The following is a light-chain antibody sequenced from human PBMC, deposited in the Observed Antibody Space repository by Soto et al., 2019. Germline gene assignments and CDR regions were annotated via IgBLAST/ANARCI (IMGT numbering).Light chain of an antibody. CDR1: SSNIGAGYD. V-gene: IGLV1-40*01. CDR3: QSYDSSLSGRV. CDR2: GNS. J-gene: IGLJ1*01. Sequence: QSVLTQPPSVSGAPGQRVTISCTGSSSNIGAGYDVHWYQQLPGTAPKLLIYGNSNLPSGVPDRFSGSKSGTSASLAITGLQAEDEAEYYCQSYDSSLSGRVFGIGTKRTFL.